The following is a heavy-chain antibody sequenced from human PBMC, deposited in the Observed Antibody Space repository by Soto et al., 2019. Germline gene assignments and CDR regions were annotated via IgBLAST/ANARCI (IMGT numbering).Heavy chain of an antibody. Sequence: QVQLVESGGGVVQPGRSLRLSCAASGFTFSTYGIHWVRQAPGEGLEWVAIISYDGSNKDYADSVKGRFTVSRDNSKNTLYLQMNSLRPEDTVIYYCAKDINSARDGNHYGGDYWGQGTLVTVSS. V-gene: IGHV3-30*18. D-gene: IGHD3-16*01. CDR3: AKDINSARDGNHYGGDY. CDR2: ISYDGSNK. J-gene: IGHJ4*02. CDR1: GFTFSTYG.